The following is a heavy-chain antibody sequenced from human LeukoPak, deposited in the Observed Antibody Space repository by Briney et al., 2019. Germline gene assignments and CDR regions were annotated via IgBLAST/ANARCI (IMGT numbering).Heavy chain of an antibody. CDR2: IHYSGST. J-gene: IGHJ4*02. D-gene: IGHD3-22*01. V-gene: IGHV4-31*03. CDR1: GGSISNGDHY. CDR3: AREGFYDSSGQFDY. Sequence: SETLSLTCTVSGGSISNGDHYWSWIRQHPGKGLEWIGYIHYSGSTYYNPSLKSRVTISVDTSKNEFSLKLRSVTAADTAVYYCAREGFYDSSGQFDYWGQGTPVTVSS.